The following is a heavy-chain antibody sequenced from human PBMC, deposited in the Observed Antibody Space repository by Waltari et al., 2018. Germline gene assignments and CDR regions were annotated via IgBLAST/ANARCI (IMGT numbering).Heavy chain of an antibody. D-gene: IGHD1-7*01. J-gene: IGHJ4*02. CDR2: IYYSGST. CDR3: ARDEMEGITGTGY. V-gene: IGHV4-30-4*01. Sequence: QVQLQESGPGLVKPSQTLSLTCTVSGGSISSCDYYWQWIRQPPGKGLEWIGYIYYSGSTYYNPSLQSRVTISVDTSKNQFSLKLSSVTAADTAVYYCARDEMEGITGTGYWGQGTLVTVSS. CDR1: GGSISSCDYY.